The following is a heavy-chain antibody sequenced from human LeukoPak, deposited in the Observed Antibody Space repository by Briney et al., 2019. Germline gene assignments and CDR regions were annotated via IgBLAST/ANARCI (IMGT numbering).Heavy chain of an antibody. D-gene: IGHD3-10*01. CDR2: ISGSGGST. J-gene: IGHJ3*02. CDR3: AKDDGSGSYYNSRDDAFDI. CDR1: GFTFSSYG. Sequence: GGSLRLSCAASGFTFSSYGMSWVRQAPGKGLEWVSAISGSGGSTYYADSVKGRFTISRDNSKNTLYLQMNSLRAEDTAVYYCAKDDGSGSYYNSRDDAFDIWGQGTMVTVSS. V-gene: IGHV3-23*01.